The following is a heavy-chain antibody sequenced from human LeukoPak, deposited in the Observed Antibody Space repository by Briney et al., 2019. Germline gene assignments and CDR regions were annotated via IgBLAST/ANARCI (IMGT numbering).Heavy chain of an antibody. D-gene: IGHD5-12*01. Sequence: GSLRLSCAASGFTFSSYEMNWVRQAQGKGLEWVSYISRSRSTIYYADSVKGRFTISRDNAKNSLYLQMSSLRAEDTAVYYCARSGYDVVFDYWGQGTLVTVSS. J-gene: IGHJ4*02. CDR3: ARSGYDVVFDY. CDR2: ISRSRSTI. V-gene: IGHV3-48*03. CDR1: GFTFSSYE.